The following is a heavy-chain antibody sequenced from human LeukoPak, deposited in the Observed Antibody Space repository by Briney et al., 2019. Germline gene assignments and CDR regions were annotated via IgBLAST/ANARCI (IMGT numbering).Heavy chain of an antibody. CDR3: ARRAGGYSHPYDY. Sequence: GGSLRLSCAASGFPFSDYFMSWIRQAPGKGLEWISYISSSGITLYYAESVKGRFTISRDNAKNSLYLQMNSLRAEDTAVYYCARRAGGYSHPYDYWGQGILVTVSS. CDR2: ISSSGITL. D-gene: IGHD4-23*01. J-gene: IGHJ4*02. CDR1: GFPFSDYF. V-gene: IGHV3-11*01.